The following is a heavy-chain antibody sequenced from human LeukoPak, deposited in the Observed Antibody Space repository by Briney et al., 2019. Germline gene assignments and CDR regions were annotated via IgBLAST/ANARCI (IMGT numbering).Heavy chain of an antibody. D-gene: IGHD6-13*01. J-gene: IGHJ6*02. CDR1: VDSLSRFY. Sequence: SGTLSLTCGVSVDSLSRFYWRCIRQPPGKGLEWIGYIYYSGSTNYNPSLKSRVTISVDTSKNQFSLKLSSVTAADTAVYYGAGFTTAVSYGMAVWGQGTTVTVSS. CDR3: AGFTTAVSYGMAV. V-gene: IGHV4-59*01. CDR2: IYYSGST.